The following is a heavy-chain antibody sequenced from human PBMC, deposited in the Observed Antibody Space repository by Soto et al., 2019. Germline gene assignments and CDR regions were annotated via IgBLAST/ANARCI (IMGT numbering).Heavy chain of an antibody. CDR3: ASSAVTAPYYYYGMDV. J-gene: IGHJ6*02. D-gene: IGHD4-17*01. CDR2: IYYSGST. Sequence: QVQLQESGPGLVKPSQTLSLTCTVSGGSISSGGYYWSWIRQHPGKGLEWIGYIYYSGSTYYNPSLKSRVTISVDTSKNQFSLKLSSVTAADTAVYYCASSAVTAPYYYYGMDVWGQGTTVTVSS. V-gene: IGHV4-31*03. CDR1: GGSISSGGYY.